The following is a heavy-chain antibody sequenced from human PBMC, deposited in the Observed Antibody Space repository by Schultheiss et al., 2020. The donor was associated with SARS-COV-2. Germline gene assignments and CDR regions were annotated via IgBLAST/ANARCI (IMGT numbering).Heavy chain of an antibody. V-gene: IGHV4-39*01. Sequence: SETLSLTCTVSGGSISSGGYYWSWIRQPPGKGLEWIGSIYYSGSTYYNPSLKSRVTISVDTSKNQFSLKLSSVTAADTAVYYCARGAGRSAPADYYYGMDVWGQGTTVTVSS. CDR2: IYYSGST. J-gene: IGHJ6*02. CDR3: ARGAGRSAPADYYYGMDV. D-gene: IGHD1-26*01. CDR1: GGSISSGGYY.